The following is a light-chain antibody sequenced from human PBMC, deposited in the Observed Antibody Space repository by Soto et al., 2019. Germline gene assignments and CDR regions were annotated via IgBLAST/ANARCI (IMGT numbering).Light chain of an antibody. J-gene: IGLJ1*01. CDR1: GSDVGPYHY. CDR3: SSYRRSDTLV. Sequence: QSVLTQPASVSGSPGQSITISCTGTGSDVGPYHYVSWYQQHPGKAPKLMIYEVSNRPSGVSHRFSGSKSGNTASLTISGLHPDDEADYYCSSYRRSDTLVFGTGTKLTVL. CDR2: EVS. V-gene: IGLV2-14*01.